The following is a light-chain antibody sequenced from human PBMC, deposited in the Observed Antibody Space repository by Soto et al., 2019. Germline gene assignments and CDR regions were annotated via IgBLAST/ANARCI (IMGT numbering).Light chain of an antibody. J-gene: IGKJ4*01. CDR3: QQYNNWPPIT. V-gene: IGKV3-15*01. Sequence: DIVMTQSPATLSVAPGERVTFSCRASQGVSRKLAWYQHKPGQAPRLLISGASTGATGIPARFSGSGSGTDFTLTISSLQSEDFAVYYCQQYNNWPPITFGGGTKVDIK. CDR1: QGVSRK. CDR2: GAS.